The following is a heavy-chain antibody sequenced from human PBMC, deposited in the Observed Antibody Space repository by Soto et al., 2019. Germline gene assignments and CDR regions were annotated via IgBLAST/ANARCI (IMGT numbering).Heavy chain of an antibody. J-gene: IGHJ4*02. CDR1: GFTFSSYG. CDR2: ISYDGSNK. Sequence: QVQLVESGGGVVQPGRSLRLSCAASGFTFSSYGMHWVRQAPGKGLEWVAVISYDGSNKYYAGSVKGRFTISKDNSKNTLYLQMNSLRAEDTAVYYCAKWKWGDGGIGYFDYWGQGTLVTVSS. D-gene: IGHD2-15*01. V-gene: IGHV3-30*18. CDR3: AKWKWGDGGIGYFDY.